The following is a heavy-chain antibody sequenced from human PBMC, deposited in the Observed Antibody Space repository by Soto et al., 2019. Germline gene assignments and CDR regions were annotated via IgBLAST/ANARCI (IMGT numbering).Heavy chain of an antibody. V-gene: IGHV4-59*01. Sequence: SETLSLTCTVSGGSISTYYWSWIRQPPGKGLEWIGYVFYSGGTNYNPSLRSRVTISTDTAYMELSSLRSEDTAVYYCATSYYYDSSGYYRLGRLDYWGQGTLVTVSS. D-gene: IGHD3-22*01. J-gene: IGHJ4*02. CDR3: ATSYYYDSSGYYRLGRLDY. CDR2: VFYSGGT. CDR1: GGSISTYY.